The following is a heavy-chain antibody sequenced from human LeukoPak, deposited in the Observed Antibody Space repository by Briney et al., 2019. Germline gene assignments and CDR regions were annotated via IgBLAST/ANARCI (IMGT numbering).Heavy chain of an antibody. J-gene: IGHJ4*02. CDR2: INHSGST. CDR1: GGSFSGYY. CDR3: ARWHKNYYDSSGLRRYFDY. D-gene: IGHD3-22*01. V-gene: IGHV4-34*01. Sequence: EPSETLSLTCAVYGGSFSGYYWSWIRQPPGKGLEWIGEINHSGSTNYNPSLKSRVTISVDTSKNQFSLKLISVAAADTAVYYCARWHKNYYDSSGLRRYFDYWGQGTLVTVSS.